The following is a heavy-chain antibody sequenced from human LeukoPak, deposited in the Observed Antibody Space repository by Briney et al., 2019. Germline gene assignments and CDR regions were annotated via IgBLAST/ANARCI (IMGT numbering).Heavy chain of an antibody. CDR2: IYYSGST. J-gene: IGHJ5*02. CDR3: ARGVSTSRTLFDWFDP. Sequence: SETLSLTCTVSGGSISSYYWGWIRQPPGKGLKWIGYIYYSGSTNYNPSLKSRVTISVDTSENQFSLKLSSVTAADTAVYYCARGVSTSRTLFDWFDPWGQGILVTVSS. V-gene: IGHV4-59*01. CDR1: GGSISSYY. D-gene: IGHD2-2*01.